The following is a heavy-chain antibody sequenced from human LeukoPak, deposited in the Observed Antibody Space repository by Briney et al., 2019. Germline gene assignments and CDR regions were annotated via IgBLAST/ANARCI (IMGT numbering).Heavy chain of an antibody. J-gene: IGHJ5*02. CDR3: AGLGASGNGYLSWFDP. CDR2: IYYSGNS. Sequence: PSETLSLTCTVSGGSISSSYWSWIRQPPGKGLEWIGYIYYSGNSNYNPSLKSRVTISVDTSKNQFSLKLSSVTAADTAVYYCAGLGASGNGYLSWFDPWGQGTLVTVSS. V-gene: IGHV4-59*01. D-gene: IGHD3-22*01. CDR1: GGSISSSY.